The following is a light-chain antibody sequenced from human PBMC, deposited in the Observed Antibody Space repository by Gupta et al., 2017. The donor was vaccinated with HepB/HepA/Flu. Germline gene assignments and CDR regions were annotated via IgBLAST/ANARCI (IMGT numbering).Light chain of an antibody. CDR1: QSIRSH. J-gene: IGKJ2*01. Sequence: IQMTQSPSSLSASVGDRVTITCRASQSIRSHLNWYQQKPGKAPKLLVYRASSLQSGVPSRFSGSGSGTDFTLTVSSLQPEDFATYYCQQSVSTPRTFGQGTNLEIK. CDR3: QQSVSTPRT. V-gene: IGKV1-39*01. CDR2: RAS.